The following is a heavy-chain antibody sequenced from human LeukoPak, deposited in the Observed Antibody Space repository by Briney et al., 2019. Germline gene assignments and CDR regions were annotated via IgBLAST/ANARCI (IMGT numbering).Heavy chain of an antibody. D-gene: IGHD3-3*01. Sequence: GGSLRLSCPASGLTFSSFWMHWVRQAPGKGLVWVSRISPDGSSTTYADSVKGRFTISRDNAKDTLYLQMYSLRAGDTAVYYCMRSGSSPYYWGQGTLVTVSS. CDR3: MRSGSSPYY. CDR1: GLTFSSFW. CDR2: ISPDGSST. J-gene: IGHJ4*02. V-gene: IGHV3-74*01.